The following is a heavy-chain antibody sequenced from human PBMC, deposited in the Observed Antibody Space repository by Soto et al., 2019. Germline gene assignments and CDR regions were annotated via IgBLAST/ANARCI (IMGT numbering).Heavy chain of an antibody. V-gene: IGHV4-61*01. CDR2: IYYSGST. CDR3: ARGHYDFWSGYYTPGY. CDR1: GGSVSSGSYY. Sequence: SETLSLTCTVSGGSVSSGSYYWSWIRQPPGKGLEWIGYIYYSGSTNYNPSLKSRVTISVDTSKNQFSLKPSSVTAADTAVYYCARGHYDFWSGYYTPGYWGQGTLVTVSS. D-gene: IGHD3-3*01. J-gene: IGHJ4*02.